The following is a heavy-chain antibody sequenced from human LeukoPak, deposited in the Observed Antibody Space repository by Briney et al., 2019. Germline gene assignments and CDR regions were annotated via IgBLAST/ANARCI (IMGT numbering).Heavy chain of an antibody. D-gene: IGHD1-14*01. CDR1: GFSFSSNA. CDR3: AKDWKGNLDY. J-gene: IGHJ4*02. Sequence: GASLRLSCAASGFSFSSNAMNWVRQAPGKGLEWVSAVSGSGGSTYYADSVKGRFTISRDNSKNTVYLQMNSLRAEDTALYYCAKDWKGNLDYWGQGTLVTVSS. CDR2: VSGSGGST. V-gene: IGHV3-23*01.